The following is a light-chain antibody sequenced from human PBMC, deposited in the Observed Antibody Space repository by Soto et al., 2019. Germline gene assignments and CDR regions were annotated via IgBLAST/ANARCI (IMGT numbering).Light chain of an antibody. J-gene: IGLJ2*01. CDR3: LSFDSSLSVV. CDR2: GNT. V-gene: IGLV1-40*01. CDR1: SSNIGAGYD. Sequence: QAVVTQPPSVSGAPGQRLTISCTGNSSNIGAGYDVHWYQQLPGRAPKLLIYGNTNRPSGVPDRFSGSKSGTSASLAITGLQAEDDADYYCLSFDSSLSVVFGGGTKLTVL.